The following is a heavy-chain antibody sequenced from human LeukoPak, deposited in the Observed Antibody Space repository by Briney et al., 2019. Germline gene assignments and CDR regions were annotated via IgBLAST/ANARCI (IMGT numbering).Heavy chain of an antibody. D-gene: IGHD3-10*01. V-gene: IGHV4-59*01. CDR2: IYYSGST. J-gene: IGHJ3*02. Sequence: SETLSLTCTVSGGSISSYYWSWIRQPPGKGLEWIGYIYYSGSTNYNPSLKSRVTISVDTSKNQFSLKLSSVTAADTAVYYCARDVMVRGVIITYRAFDIWGQGTMVTVSS. CDR3: ARDVMVRGVIITYRAFDI. CDR1: GGSISSYY.